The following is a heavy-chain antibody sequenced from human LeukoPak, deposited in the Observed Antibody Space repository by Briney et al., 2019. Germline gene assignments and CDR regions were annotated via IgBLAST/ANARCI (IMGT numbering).Heavy chain of an antibody. D-gene: IGHD5-12*01. CDR3: ASDIVATSGDF. CDR2: ITSSGDDI. CDR1: GFTFSDYY. Sequence: GGSLRLSCAASGFTFSDYYMSWIRQAPGKGLEWVAYITSSGDDIYYAESVKGRFTIFRDNAKNALFLRMSSLRVEDTATYYCASDIVATSGDFWGQGTLVSVSS. J-gene: IGHJ4*02. V-gene: IGHV3-11*01.